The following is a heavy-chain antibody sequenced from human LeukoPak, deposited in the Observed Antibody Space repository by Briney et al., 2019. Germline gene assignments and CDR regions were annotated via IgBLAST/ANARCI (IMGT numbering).Heavy chain of an antibody. V-gene: IGHV5-10-1*01. Sequence: HGESLKISCKGSGYSFTSYWISWVRQMPGKGLEWMGRIDPSDSYTNYSPSFQGHVTISADKSISTAYLQWSSLKASDTAMYYCARHDGAVTDFDYWGQGTLVTVSS. CDR3: ARHDGAVTDFDY. CDR2: IDPSDSYT. D-gene: IGHD1-26*01. CDR1: GYSFTSYW. J-gene: IGHJ4*02.